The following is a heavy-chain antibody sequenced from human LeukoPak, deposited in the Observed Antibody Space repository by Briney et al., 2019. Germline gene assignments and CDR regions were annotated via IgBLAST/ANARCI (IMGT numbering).Heavy chain of an antibody. CDR1: GGSISSYY. D-gene: IGHD3-9*01. J-gene: IGHJ5*02. Sequence: SETLSLTCTVSGGSISSYYWSWIRQSPGKGLEWIGEGSDRGGTKFNPSLKSRVTISADTSKNQFSLRLNSVTAADTAVYHCAKNGQTGFSFDPWGQGTLVTVSS. V-gene: IGHV4-34*01. CDR3: AKNGQTGFSFDP. CDR2: GSDRGGT.